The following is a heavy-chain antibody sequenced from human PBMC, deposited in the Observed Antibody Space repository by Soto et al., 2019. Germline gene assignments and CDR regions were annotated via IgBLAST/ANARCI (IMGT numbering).Heavy chain of an antibody. CDR2: MRPETGDT. V-gene: IGHV1-2*02. D-gene: IGHD3-3*01. J-gene: IGHJ4*02. CDR3: ARAFTSFGVVSVYFEY. CDR1: GYTFTSYY. Sequence: QVQLVQSGAGVKKPGASVEVSCKASGYTFTSYYIHWVRQAPGQGLEWLGWMRPETGDTNYAQKFQGRVTMTRDTSINTAHMELRYLQSDDTAVYYCARAFTSFGVVSVYFEYWGQGTLVTVSS.